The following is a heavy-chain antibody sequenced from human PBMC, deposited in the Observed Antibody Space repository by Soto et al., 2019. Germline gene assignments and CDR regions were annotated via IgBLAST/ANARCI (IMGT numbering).Heavy chain of an antibody. CDR1: GGSISSYY. D-gene: IGHD6-13*01. CDR2: IYYSGST. V-gene: IGHV4-59*01. J-gene: IGHJ4*02. CDR3: AGVGIAAAGRGYFVY. Sequence: QVQLQESGPGLVKPSETLSLTCTVSGGSISSYYWSWIRQPPGKGLEWIGYIYYSGSTNYNPSLKSLVTISLDPSKHQFSLRLSSVSAADTAVYYCAGVGIAAAGRGYFVYWGQGTLVTVSS.